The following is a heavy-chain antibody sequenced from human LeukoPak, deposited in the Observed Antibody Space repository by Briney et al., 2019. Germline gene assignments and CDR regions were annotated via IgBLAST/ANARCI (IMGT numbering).Heavy chain of an antibody. D-gene: IGHD2-21*02. CDR3: ARTKADVDIVATDYCGGDCYSQTVAFDI. CDR2: IYYSGST. V-gene: IGHV4-39*07. J-gene: IGHJ3*02. Sequence: SETLSLTCAVSGGSISSSSYYWGWIRQPPGKGLEWIGSIYYSGSTYYNPSLKSRVTISVDTSKNQFSLKLSSVTAADTAVYYCARTKADVDIVATDYCGGDCYSQTVAFDIWGQGTMVTVSS. CDR1: GGSISSSSYY.